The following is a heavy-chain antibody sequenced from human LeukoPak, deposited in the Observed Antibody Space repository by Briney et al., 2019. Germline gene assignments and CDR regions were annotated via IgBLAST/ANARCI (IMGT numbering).Heavy chain of an antibody. CDR1: GFTVSSNY. J-gene: IGHJ4*02. CDR3: AKRLYGDYAIDY. D-gene: IGHD4-17*01. V-gene: IGHV3-53*01. CDR2: IYSGGST. Sequence: GGSLRLSCAASGFTVSSNYMSWVRQAPGKGLEWVSVIYSGGSTYYADSVKGRFTLSRDNSKNTLFLKMNSLRAEDTAVYYCAKRLYGDYAIDYWGQGTLVTVSS.